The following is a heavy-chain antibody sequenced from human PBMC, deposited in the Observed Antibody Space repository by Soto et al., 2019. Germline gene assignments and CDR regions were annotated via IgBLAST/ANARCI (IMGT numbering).Heavy chain of an antibody. D-gene: IGHD4-17*01. V-gene: IGHV2-5*02. J-gene: IGHJ4*02. CDR3: VYRDFGDYFFQF. CDR1: GFSLTTQGVH. CDR2: IYWDDND. Sequence: QITLKESGPTLVKPTQTLMLTCTFSGFSLTTQGVHVGWIRQPPGKALEWLALIYWDDNDVYSPSLKNRLTINKDTSKIQVVLTLATVDPVDTATYYCVYRDFGDYFFQFWGQGILVNVSS.